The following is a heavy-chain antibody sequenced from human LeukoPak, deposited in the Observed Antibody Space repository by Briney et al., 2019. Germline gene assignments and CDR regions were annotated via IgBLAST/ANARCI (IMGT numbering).Heavy chain of an antibody. CDR2: INHSGYT. CDR1: GVSFNDYY. D-gene: IGHD4-17*01. J-gene: IGHJ4*02. CDR3: TRMTTGHDY. V-gene: IGHV4-34*01. Sequence: SETLSLTCAVSGVSFNDYYWGWVRQTPGKGLEWIGEINHSGYTNDSPSLKSRVTLSIDTSRKQFSLNLRSVTVAGTGIYYCTRMTTGHDYWGQGTLVTVSS.